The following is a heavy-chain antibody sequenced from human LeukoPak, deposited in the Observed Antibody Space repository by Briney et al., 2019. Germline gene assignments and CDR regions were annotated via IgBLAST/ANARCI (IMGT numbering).Heavy chain of an antibody. V-gene: IGHV3-33*01. J-gene: IGHJ5*02. Sequence: PGRSLRLSCAASGFTFSSYGMHRVRQAPGKGLEWVAVIWYDGSNKYYADSVKGRFTISRDNSKNTLYLQMNSLRAEDTAVYYCARSGYSGYYPFSWFDPWGQGTLVTVSS. CDR2: IWYDGSNK. CDR3: ARSGYSGYYPFSWFDP. CDR1: GFTFSSYG. D-gene: IGHD5-12*01.